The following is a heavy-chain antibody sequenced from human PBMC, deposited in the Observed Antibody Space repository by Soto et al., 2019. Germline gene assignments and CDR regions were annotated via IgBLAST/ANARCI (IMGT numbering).Heavy chain of an antibody. CDR1: GASIRYGCFS. D-gene: IGHD5-12*01. J-gene: IGHJ4*02. Sequence: QLQLQESGAGLVKTSETLSLTCTVSGASIRYGCFSWIWIRPSPGKGLEWLVYISHLESTYFHPSFKSRLTMSIARTRDQFSLILSCVTAGAMAVYYCGRGGGYDSFDYWGQGVLVTVSS. CDR3: GRGGGYDSFDY. V-gene: IGHV4-30-2*06. CDR2: ISHLEST.